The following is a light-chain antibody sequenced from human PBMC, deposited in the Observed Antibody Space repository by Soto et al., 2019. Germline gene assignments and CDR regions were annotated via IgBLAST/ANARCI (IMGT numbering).Light chain of an antibody. Sequence: DIQMTHSPSSLSAAVVDRFTITCQASRYITNSLHWFQQKPGKAPKLLIYDASILQAGVPSRFSGGGSGIDFTFTISSLQPEDIATYYCQQYDNLPLTFGGGTKVDIK. CDR1: RYITNS. J-gene: IGKJ4*01. CDR2: DAS. CDR3: QQYDNLPLT. V-gene: IGKV1-33*01.